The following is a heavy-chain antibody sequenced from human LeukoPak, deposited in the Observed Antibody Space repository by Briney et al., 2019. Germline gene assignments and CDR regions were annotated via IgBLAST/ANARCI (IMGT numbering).Heavy chain of an antibody. J-gene: IGHJ4*02. CDR3: APGIAAH. CDR1: GFTFSNYS. Sequence: GGSLRLSCVVSGFTFSNYSINWVRQAPGKGLEWISFISSSSSYIYYGDSVKGRFSISRDNAKNSLYLQMSSLRAEDTAVYYCAPGIAAHWGQGTLVTVSS. V-gene: IGHV3-21*01. D-gene: IGHD6-25*01. CDR2: ISSSSSYI.